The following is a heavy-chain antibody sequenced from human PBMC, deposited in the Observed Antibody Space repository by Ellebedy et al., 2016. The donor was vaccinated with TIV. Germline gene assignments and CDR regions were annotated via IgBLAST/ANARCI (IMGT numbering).Heavy chain of an antibody. D-gene: IGHD6-19*01. V-gene: IGHV3-48*01. CDR2: ISNNGDTI. J-gene: IGHJ4*02. CDR1: GFTFTTYH. CDR3: AKEGFRASDWYTDF. Sequence: GESLKISXRASGFTFTTYHMSWVRQAPGKGLEWIAYISNNGDTIYFADSVQGRFTVSRDNSKNMMYMQMSRLRGEDTAIYYCAKEGFRASDWYTDFWGQGTPVTVSA.